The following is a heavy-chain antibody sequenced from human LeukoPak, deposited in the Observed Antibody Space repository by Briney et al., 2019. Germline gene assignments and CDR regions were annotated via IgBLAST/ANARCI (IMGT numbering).Heavy chain of an antibody. V-gene: IGHV4-39*01. D-gene: IGHD3-10*01. J-gene: IGHJ4*02. CDR2: IYYSGST. CDR3: ARMSMVRGFDY. Sequence: WVRQPPGKGLEWIGTIYYSGSTYYNPPLKSRVTISVDTSKNQFSLKLNSVTAADTAVYYCARMSMVRGFDYWGQGTLVTVSS.